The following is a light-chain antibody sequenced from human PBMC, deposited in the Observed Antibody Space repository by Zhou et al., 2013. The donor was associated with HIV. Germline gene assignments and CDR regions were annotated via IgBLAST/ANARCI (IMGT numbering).Light chain of an antibody. CDR3: QQSYSTPVYS. CDR1: QTISTY. CDR2: TAS. V-gene: IGKV1-39*01. J-gene: IGKJ2*03. Sequence: DIQMTQSPSSLSASVGDRVTITCRASQTISTYLNWYQQKPGKAPKLLIYTASSLLSGVPSRFSGSGSGTDFTLTISSLQPEDFGTYYCQQSYSTPVYSFGQGTKLEIK.